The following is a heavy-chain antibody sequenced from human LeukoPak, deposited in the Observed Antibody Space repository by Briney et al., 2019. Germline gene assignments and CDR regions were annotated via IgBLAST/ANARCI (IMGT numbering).Heavy chain of an antibody. CDR1: GGSISSYY. D-gene: IGHD4-17*01. J-gene: IGHJ4*02. CDR2: IYYSGST. Sequence: SETLSLTCTVSGGSISSYYWSWIRQPPGKGLEWIGYIYYSGSTNYNPSLKSRVTISVDTSKNQFSLKLSSVTAADTAVYYCASQGGYGDPDYWGQGTLVTVSS. V-gene: IGHV4-59*01. CDR3: ASQGGYGDPDY.